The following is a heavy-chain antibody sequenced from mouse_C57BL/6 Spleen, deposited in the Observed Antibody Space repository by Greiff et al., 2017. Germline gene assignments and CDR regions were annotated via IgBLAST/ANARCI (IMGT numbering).Heavy chain of an antibody. CDR1: GFTFSDYY. J-gene: IGHJ2*01. D-gene: IGHD1-1*01. V-gene: IGHV5-16*01. CDR2: INYDGSST. Sequence: EVMLVESEGGLVQPGSSMKLSCTASGFTFSDYYMAWVRQVPEKGLEWVANINYDGSSTYYLDSLKSRFIISRDNAKNILYLQMSSLKSEDTATYYCARGPHYYGSSYDYFDYWGQGTTLTVSS. CDR3: ARGPHYYGSSYDYFDY.